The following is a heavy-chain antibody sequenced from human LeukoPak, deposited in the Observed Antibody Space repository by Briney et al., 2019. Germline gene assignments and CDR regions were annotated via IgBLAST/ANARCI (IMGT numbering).Heavy chain of an antibody. V-gene: IGHV3-21*01. CDR2: ISSSSSYI. J-gene: IGHJ4*02. CDR3: ASRAVLLWFGEQNYFDY. D-gene: IGHD3-10*01. CDR1: GSTFSSYS. Sequence: GGSLRHSCAASGSTFSSYSMNWVRQAPGKGLEWVSSISSSSSYIYYADSVKGRFTISRDNAKNSLYLQMNSLRAEDTAVYYCASRAVLLWFGEQNYFDYWGQGTLVTVSS.